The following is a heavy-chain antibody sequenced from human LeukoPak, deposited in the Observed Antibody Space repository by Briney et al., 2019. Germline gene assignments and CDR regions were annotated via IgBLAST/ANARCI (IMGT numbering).Heavy chain of an antibody. CDR3: ARQGLGGDRVCDY. Sequence: PSETLSLPCTVSGDSISSYYWSCIRQPTGKGLECIGRIYASGTTNYNPSLKSRVTISVDTSKSEFPLNLSSVTAADPAAFYCARQGLGGDRVCDYWGQGTLVTVSS. CDR2: IYASGTT. V-gene: IGHV4-4*07. D-gene: IGHD2-21*02. CDR1: GDSISSYY. J-gene: IGHJ4*02.